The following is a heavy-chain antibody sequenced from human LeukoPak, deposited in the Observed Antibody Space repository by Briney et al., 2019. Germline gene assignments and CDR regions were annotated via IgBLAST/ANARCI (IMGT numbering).Heavy chain of an antibody. CDR3: ARDRGSWPFDY. D-gene: IGHD6-19*01. J-gene: IGHJ4*02. CDR1: GFTFSSYG. CDR2: IWNDGSNK. Sequence: PGRSLRLSCAASGFTFSSYGMHWVRQAPGKGLEWVAVIWNDGSNKYYADSVKGRFTISRDNSKNTVYLQMNSLRVEDTAVYYCARDRGSWPFDYWGQGTLVTVSS. V-gene: IGHV3-33*01.